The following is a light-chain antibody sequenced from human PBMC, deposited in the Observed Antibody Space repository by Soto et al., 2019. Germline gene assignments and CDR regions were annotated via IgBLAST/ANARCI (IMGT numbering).Light chain of an antibody. CDR3: QQYGSSPYT. J-gene: IGKJ2*01. CDR1: QSISTTY. V-gene: IGKV3-20*01. CDR2: GTS. Sequence: EIVVTQSPGTLSLSPGERATLSCRASQSISTTYLAWYQQRPGQAPSLLIYGTSSRATGIPDRFSGSGSATDFTLIINRLEPEDFAVYYCQQYGSSPYTFGQGTKLEIK.